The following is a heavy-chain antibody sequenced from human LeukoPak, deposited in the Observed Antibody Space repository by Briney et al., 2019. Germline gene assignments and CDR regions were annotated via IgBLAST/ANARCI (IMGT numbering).Heavy chain of an antibody. D-gene: IGHD4-17*01. CDR3: ARGPPHGDYVDYYYGMDV. Sequence: SETLSLTCTVSGGSISSGGYYWSWLRQHPGKGLEWIGYIYYSGSTYYNPSLKSRVTISVDTSKNQFSLKLSSVAAADAAVYYCARGPPHGDYVDYYYGMDVWGQGTTVTVSS. J-gene: IGHJ6*02. V-gene: IGHV4-31*03. CDR1: GGSISSGGYY. CDR2: IYYSGST.